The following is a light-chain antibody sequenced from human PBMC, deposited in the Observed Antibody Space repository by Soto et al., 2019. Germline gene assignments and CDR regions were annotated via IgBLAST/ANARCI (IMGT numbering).Light chain of an antibody. CDR1: SSDIGGYNY. CDR2: EVS. J-gene: IGLJ2*01. V-gene: IGLV2-14*01. CDR3: SSFERSGTRV. Sequence: QSALTQPASVSGSPGQSITISCTGTSSDIGGYNYVSWYQQHPGKAPKLIISEVSSRPSGVSSRFSGSKSGNTASLTISGLQAEDEADYYCSSFERSGTRVIGGGTKVTVL.